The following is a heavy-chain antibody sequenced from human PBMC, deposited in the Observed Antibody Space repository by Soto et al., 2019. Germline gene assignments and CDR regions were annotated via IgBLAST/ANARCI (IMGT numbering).Heavy chain of an antibody. CDR1: GFTFSSYG. V-gene: IGHV3-30*18. Sequence: QVQLVESGGGVVQPGRSLRLSCAASGFTFSSYGMHWVRQAPGKGLEWVAVISYDGSNKYYADSVKGRFTISRDNSKNTLYLQMNSLRAEDTAVYYCAKDGDRAGAARPGNWFDPWGQGTLVTVSS. CDR2: ISYDGSNK. CDR3: AKDGDRAGAARPGNWFDP. J-gene: IGHJ5*02. D-gene: IGHD6-6*01.